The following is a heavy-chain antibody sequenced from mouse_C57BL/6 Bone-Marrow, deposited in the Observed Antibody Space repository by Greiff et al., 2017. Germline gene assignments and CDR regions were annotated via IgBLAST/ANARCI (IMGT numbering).Heavy chain of an antibody. J-gene: IGHJ4*01. CDR2: ISSGSSTI. Sequence: EVMLVESGGGLVKPGGSLKLSCAASGFTFSDYGMHWVRQAPEKGLEWVAYISSGSSTIYYADTVKGRFTSSRDNAKNTLFLQMTSLRSEDTAMYYCASLITTGYYYAMDYWGQGTSVTVSS. V-gene: IGHV5-17*01. CDR3: ASLITTGYYYAMDY. CDR1: GFTFSDYG. D-gene: IGHD2-4*01.